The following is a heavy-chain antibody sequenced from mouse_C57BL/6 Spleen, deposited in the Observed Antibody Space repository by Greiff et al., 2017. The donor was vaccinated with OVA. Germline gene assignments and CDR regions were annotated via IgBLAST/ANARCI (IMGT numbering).Heavy chain of an antibody. Sequence: VQRVESGTELVKPGASVKLSCKASGYTFTSYWMHWVKQRPGQGLEWIGNINPSNGGTNYNEKFKSKATLTVDKSSSTAYMQLSSLTSEDSAVYYCARREGYYVPYYAMDYWGQGTSVTVSS. CDR2: INPSNGGT. CDR3: ARREGYYVPYYAMDY. J-gene: IGHJ4*01. V-gene: IGHV1-53*01. D-gene: IGHD2-3*01. CDR1: GYTFTSYW.